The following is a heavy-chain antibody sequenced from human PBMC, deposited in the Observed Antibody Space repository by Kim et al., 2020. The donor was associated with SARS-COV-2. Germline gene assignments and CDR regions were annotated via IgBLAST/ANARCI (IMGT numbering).Heavy chain of an antibody. J-gene: IGHJ6*02. CDR3: AREGQWQSLYYYGMDV. CDR2: ISSSSSTI. CDR1: GFTFSYYS. D-gene: IGHD6-19*01. Sequence: GGSLRLSCAASGFTFSYYSMNWVRQAPGKGLEWVSYISSSSSTIYYADSVKGRFTVSRDNAKNSLYLQMNSLRDEDTAVYYCAREGQWQSLYYYGMDVWGQGTTVTVSS. V-gene: IGHV3-48*02.